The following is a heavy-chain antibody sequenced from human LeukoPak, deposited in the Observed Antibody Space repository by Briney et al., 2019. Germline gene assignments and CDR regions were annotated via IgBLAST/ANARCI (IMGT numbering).Heavy chain of an antibody. CDR3: ARRHRSDWYYFDY. CDR2: INHSGST. D-gene: IGHD6-19*01. J-gene: IGHJ4*02. V-gene: IGHV4-34*01. Sequence: TSETLSLTCAVYGGSFSGYYWSWIRQPPGKGLEWIGEINHSGSTNYNPSLKSRVTISVDTSKNQFSLKLSSVTAADTAVYYCARRHRSDWYYFDYWGQGTLVTVSS. CDR1: GGSFSGYY.